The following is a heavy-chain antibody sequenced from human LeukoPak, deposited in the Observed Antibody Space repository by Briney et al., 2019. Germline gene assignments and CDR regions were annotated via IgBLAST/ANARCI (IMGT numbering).Heavy chain of an antibody. CDR3: ANEYSKGDV. CDR2: ISGSGTST. CDR1: GFTLSNYV. Sequence: GGSLRLSCVASGFTLSNYVMNWVRQAPGKGLECVSSISGSGTSTYYADSVKGRFTTSRDNSKNTLYLQMNSLRGEDTAIYYCANEYSKGDVWGQGTTVTVSS. V-gene: IGHV3-23*01. D-gene: IGHD4-11*01. J-gene: IGHJ3*01.